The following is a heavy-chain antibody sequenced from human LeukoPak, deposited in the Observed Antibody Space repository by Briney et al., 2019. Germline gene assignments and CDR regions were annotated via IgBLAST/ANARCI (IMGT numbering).Heavy chain of an antibody. V-gene: IGHV4-59*01. D-gene: IGHD6-13*01. J-gene: IGHJ4*02. Sequence: PSEALSLTCTVSGGSFSSYFWSWIRQPPGKGLEWIAYIYYSGSTTYNPSLKSRVTISVDTSKNQFSLKLSSVTAADTAVYYCAGQPSSWFTSFDSWGQGTLVTVSS. CDR1: GGSFSSYF. CDR3: AGQPSSWFTSFDS. CDR2: IYYSGST.